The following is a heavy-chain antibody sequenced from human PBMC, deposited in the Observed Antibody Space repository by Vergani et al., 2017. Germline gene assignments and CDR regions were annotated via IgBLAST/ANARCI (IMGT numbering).Heavy chain of an antibody. CDR1: GYTFTIYY. J-gene: IGHJ4*02. CDR3: AREPPLTGFFDY. V-gene: IGHV1-46*03. D-gene: IGHD3-9*01. CDR2: INPSGGTT. Sequence: QVQLVQSGAEVKKPGASVKVSCKASGYTFTIYYVHWVRQAPGQGLEWMGIINPSGGTTSYAQKFQGRVTMTRDTSTSTVYMELSSLRSEDTAVYYCAREPPLTGFFDYWGQGTLVTVSS.